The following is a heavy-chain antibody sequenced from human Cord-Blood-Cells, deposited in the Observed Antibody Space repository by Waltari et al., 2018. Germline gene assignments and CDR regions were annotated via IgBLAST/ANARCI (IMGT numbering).Heavy chain of an antibody. J-gene: IGHJ4*02. V-gene: IGHV3-21*01. CDR1: GFTFSSYS. CDR3: ARGNFRSPMDY. D-gene: IGHD3-3*01. Sequence: EVQLVESGGGLVKPGGSLRLSCAASGFTFSSYSMNWVRQAPGKGLECVSSISISSSYIYYADSVKGLFTISRDNAKNSLYLQMNSLRAEDTAVYYCARGNFRSPMDYWGQGTLVTVSS. CDR2: ISISSSYI.